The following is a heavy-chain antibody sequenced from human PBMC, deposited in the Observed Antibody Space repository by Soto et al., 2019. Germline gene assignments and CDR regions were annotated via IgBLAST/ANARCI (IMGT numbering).Heavy chain of an antibody. V-gene: IGHV3-23*01. J-gene: IGHJ5*02. Sequence: EVQLLESGGGLVQPGGSLRLSCAASGFTFSSYAMRWVRQAPGKGLEWVSGMTGSGGTKFYADSVKGRFTISRDNSKDRLYLQTHSLRTEDTAVYYCTKSDEQIDWFDPWGEGTLGT. CDR1: GFTFSSYA. CDR3: TKSDEQIDWFDP. CDR2: MTGSGGTK.